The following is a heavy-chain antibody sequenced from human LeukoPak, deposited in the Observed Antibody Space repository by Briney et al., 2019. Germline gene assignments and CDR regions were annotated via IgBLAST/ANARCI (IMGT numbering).Heavy chain of an antibody. V-gene: IGHV1-8*01. CDR2: MNPNSGNT. J-gene: IGHJ1*01. D-gene: IGHD2-8*01. CDR3: ASCHCTNGVCYGECEYFQH. Sequence: GASVKVSCKASGYTFTNYDINWVRRATGQGLEWMGWMNPNSGNTGYAQKFQGRVTMTRSTSISTAYMELSSLTSEDTAVYYCASCHCTNGVCYGECEYFQHWGQGTLVTVSS. CDR1: GYTFTNYD.